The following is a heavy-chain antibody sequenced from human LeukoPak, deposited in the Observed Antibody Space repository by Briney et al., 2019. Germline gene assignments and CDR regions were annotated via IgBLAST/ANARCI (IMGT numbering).Heavy chain of an antibody. CDR3: AKETVVVPADDWFGP. J-gene: IGHJ5*02. D-gene: IGHD2-21*01. CDR1: GDSINVDY. Sequence: SETLSLTCIFSGDSINVDYWSCIRQTPGKGLEWIGYIHYSGRTSYNPSLKSRVAISVDTSKNQFSLRLASVAAADTAVYYCAKETVVVPADDWFGPWGQGTLVTVSS. CDR2: IHYSGRT. V-gene: IGHV4-59*01.